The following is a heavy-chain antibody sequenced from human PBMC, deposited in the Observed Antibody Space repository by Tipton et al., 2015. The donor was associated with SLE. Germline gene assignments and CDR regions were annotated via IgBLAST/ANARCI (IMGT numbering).Heavy chain of an antibody. CDR2: VAPYGTGI. CDR3: ARDLTRGKDT. V-gene: IGHV3-74*01. J-gene: IGHJ4*02. D-gene: IGHD2-15*01. Sequence: SLRLSCAASGFIFSSYTMYWVRQAPGEGLVWVSRVAPYGTGISYADSVRGPFTISRDNTKNTLYLQMDRLRAEDKAVYSCARDLTRGKDTWCQGTLLTVAS. CDR1: GFIFSSYT.